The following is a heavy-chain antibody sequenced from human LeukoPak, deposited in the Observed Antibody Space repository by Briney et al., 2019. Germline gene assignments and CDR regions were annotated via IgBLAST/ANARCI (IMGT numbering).Heavy chain of an antibody. V-gene: IGHV1-2*02. D-gene: IGHD1-20*01. J-gene: IGHJ4*02. Sequence: ASVKVSCKASGYTFTGYYMHWVRQAPGQGLEWMGWINPNSGGTNYAQKLRGRVTMTTDTSTSTAYMELRSLRSDDTAVYYCARDGNWNDDDYWGQGTLVTVSS. CDR1: GYTFTGYY. CDR2: INPNSGGT. CDR3: ARDGNWNDDDY.